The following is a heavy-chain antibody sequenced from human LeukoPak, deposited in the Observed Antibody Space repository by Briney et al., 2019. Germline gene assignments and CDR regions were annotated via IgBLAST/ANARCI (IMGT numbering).Heavy chain of an antibody. Sequence: GGSLRLSCAASEFTFTSYELNWVRQAPGKGLEWVSYISSSGNTISYADSVKGRFTISRDNAKNSLYLQMNSLRAEDTAVYFCARYTSGWFDYWGQGTLVTVSS. CDR3: ARYTSGWFDY. J-gene: IGHJ5*01. CDR2: ISSSGNTI. V-gene: IGHV3-48*03. D-gene: IGHD6-19*01. CDR1: EFTFTSYE.